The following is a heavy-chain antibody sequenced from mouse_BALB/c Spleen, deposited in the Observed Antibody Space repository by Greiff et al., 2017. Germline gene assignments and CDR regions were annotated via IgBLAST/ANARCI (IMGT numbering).Heavy chain of an antibody. J-gene: IGHJ2*01. D-gene: IGHD2-14*01. CDR3: AHYYRYDEENY. CDR2: IDPANGNT. CDR1: GFNIKDTY. Sequence: EVKLQESGAELVKPGASVKLSCTASGFNIKDTYMHWVKQRPEQGLEWIGRIDPANGNTKYDPKFQGKATITADTSSNTAYLQLSSLTSEDTAVYYCAHYYRYDEENYWGQGTTLTVSS. V-gene: IGHV14-3*02.